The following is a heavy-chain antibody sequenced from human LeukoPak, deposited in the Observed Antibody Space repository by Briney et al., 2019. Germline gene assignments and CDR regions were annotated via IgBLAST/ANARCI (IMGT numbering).Heavy chain of an antibody. Sequence: ASVKVSCKASGYTFTGYYMHWVRQAPGQGLEWMGWINPNSGGTNYAQKFQGRVTMTRDTSIGTAYMELSRLRSDDTAVYYCAWTYSSGWKLFDYWGQGTLVTVSS. CDR3: AWTYSSGWKLFDY. CDR1: GYTFTGYY. V-gene: IGHV1-2*02. J-gene: IGHJ4*02. CDR2: INPNSGGT. D-gene: IGHD6-19*01.